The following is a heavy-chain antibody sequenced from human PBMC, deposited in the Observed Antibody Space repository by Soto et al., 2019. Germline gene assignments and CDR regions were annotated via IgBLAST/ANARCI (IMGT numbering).Heavy chain of an antibody. V-gene: IGHV3-30*18. CDR3: AKEWIQPVSYYYYGMDV. J-gene: IGHJ6*02. CDR1: GFTFSSYG. Sequence: GGSLRLSCAASGFTFSSYGMHWVRQAPGKGLEWVAVISYDGSNKYYADSVKGRFTISRDNSKNTLYLQMNSLRAEDTAVYYCAKEWIQPVSYYYYGMDVWGQGTTVTVSS. CDR2: ISYDGSNK. D-gene: IGHD5-18*01.